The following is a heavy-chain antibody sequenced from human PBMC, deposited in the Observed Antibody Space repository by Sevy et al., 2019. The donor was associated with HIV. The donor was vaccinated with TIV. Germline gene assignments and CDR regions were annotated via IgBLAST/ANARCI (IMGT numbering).Heavy chain of an antibody. V-gene: IGHV4-34*01. CDR3: ASFYSTA. J-gene: IGHJ5*02. D-gene: IGHD2-15*01. CDR1: GGSFSGYY. Sequence: SETLSLTCAVYGGSFSGYYWSWIRQPPGKGLEWIGEINHSGSTNYNPSLKSRVTISVDTSKNQFSLKLSSVTAADTAVYYFASFYSTAWGQGTLVTVSS. CDR2: INHSGST.